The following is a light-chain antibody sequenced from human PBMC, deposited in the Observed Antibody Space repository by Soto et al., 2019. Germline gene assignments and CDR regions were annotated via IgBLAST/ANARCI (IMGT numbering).Light chain of an antibody. CDR1: QSVLYSSNNKNY. CDR2: WAS. J-gene: IGKJ1*01. Sequence: DIVMTQSPDSLAVSLGGSATINCKSSQSVLYSSNNKNYLAWYQQKPGQPPKLLIYWASTRESGVPDRFSGSGSGTDFTLTIGSLQAEDVAVYYCQQYYSTPWTFGQGTKVDIK. CDR3: QQYYSTPWT. V-gene: IGKV4-1*01.